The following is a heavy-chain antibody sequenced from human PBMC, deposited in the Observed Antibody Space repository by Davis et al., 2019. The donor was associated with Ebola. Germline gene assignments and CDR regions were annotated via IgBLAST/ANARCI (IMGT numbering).Heavy chain of an antibody. D-gene: IGHD3-22*01. CDR1: GFTFRDYS. Sequence: GGSLRLSCRASGFTFRDYSMNWVRQAPGKGLEWVSFISSRSRTIYYADSVKGRFTISRDNAKNSLYLQMNSLRAEDTAVYYCARDITMIVVVIDAFDIWGQGTLVTVSS. V-gene: IGHV3-48*04. CDR2: ISSRSRTI. CDR3: ARDITMIVVVIDAFDI. J-gene: IGHJ3*02.